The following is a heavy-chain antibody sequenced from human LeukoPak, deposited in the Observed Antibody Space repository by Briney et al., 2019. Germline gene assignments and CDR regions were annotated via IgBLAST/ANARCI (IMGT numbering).Heavy chain of an antibody. Sequence: ASVKVSCKASGYTFTGYYMHWVRQAPGQGPEWMGWINPNSGGTNYAQKFQGRVTMTRDTSISTAYMELSRLRSDDTAVYYCARDKGYDILTGYYYFDYWGQGTLVTVSS. D-gene: IGHD3-9*01. CDR3: ARDKGYDILTGYYYFDY. V-gene: IGHV1-2*02. CDR2: INPNSGGT. J-gene: IGHJ4*02. CDR1: GYTFTGYY.